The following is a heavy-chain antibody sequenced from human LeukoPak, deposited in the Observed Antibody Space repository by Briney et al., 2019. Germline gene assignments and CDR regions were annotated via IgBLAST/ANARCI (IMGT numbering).Heavy chain of an antibody. Sequence: ASVKVSCKASGYTFTGYYMHWVRQAPGQGLEWMGWINPNSGGTNYVQKFQGRVTMTRDTSISTAYMELSRLRSDDTAVYYCARGGLDIVVVPAAMSYYYYYMDVWGEGTTVTVSS. CDR1: GYTFTGYY. J-gene: IGHJ6*03. V-gene: IGHV1-2*02. D-gene: IGHD2-2*03. CDR3: ARGGLDIVVVPAAMSYYYYYMDV. CDR2: INPNSGGT.